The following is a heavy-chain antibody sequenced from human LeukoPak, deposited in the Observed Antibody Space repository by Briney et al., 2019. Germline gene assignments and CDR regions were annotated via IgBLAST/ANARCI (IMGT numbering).Heavy chain of an antibody. J-gene: IGHJ4*02. CDR1: GFTFSSYG. V-gene: IGHV3-30*03. Sequence: SGGSLRLSCAAPGFTFSSYGMHWVRQAPGKGLEWVAVISYDGSNKYYADSVKGRFTISRDNSKNTLYLQMNSLRAEDTAVYYCARDPTRVVVPAAPDYWGQGTLVTVSS. D-gene: IGHD2-2*01. CDR3: ARDPTRVVVPAAPDY. CDR2: ISYDGSNK.